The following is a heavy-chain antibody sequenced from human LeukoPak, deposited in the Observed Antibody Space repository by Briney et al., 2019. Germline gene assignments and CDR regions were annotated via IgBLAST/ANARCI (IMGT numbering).Heavy chain of an antibody. CDR1: GGSISSSSYY. CDR2: IYYSGST. Sequence: PSETLSLTCTVSGGSISSSSYYWGWIRQPPGKGLEWIGSIYYSGSTYYNPSLKGRVTISVDTSKNQFSLKLSSVTAADTAVYYCARLFCSSTSCHYGMDVWGQGTTVTVSS. D-gene: IGHD2-2*01. J-gene: IGHJ6*02. CDR3: ARLFCSSTSCHYGMDV. V-gene: IGHV4-39*01.